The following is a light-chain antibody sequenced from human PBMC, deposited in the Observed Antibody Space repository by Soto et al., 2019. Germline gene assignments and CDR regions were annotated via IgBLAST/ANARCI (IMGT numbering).Light chain of an antibody. Sequence: DIQMTQSPSSLSASLGDRVTLTCPASENIDNYLNWYQQKQGEAPKLLIYATSTLQSGVPSRFSGSGSGTEFTLTISSLQAEDFATYFCQESYTTYAVTFGGGTVVDIK. V-gene: IGKV1-39*01. CDR1: ENIDNY. CDR3: QESYTTYAVT. CDR2: ATS. J-gene: IGKJ4*01.